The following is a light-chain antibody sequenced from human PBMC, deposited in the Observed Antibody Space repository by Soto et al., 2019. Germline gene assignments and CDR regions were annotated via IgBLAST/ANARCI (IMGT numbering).Light chain of an antibody. CDR1: QSVSTWY. CDR3: QQYGGWPRT. Sequence: EIVLTQSPGTLSLSPGERATLTCRASQSVSTWYLAWYQQKPGQAPRLLISSASNRATGIPDRFSGSGSGTDFTLTISRLEPEDFATYYCQQYGGWPRTFGQGSRVEIK. V-gene: IGKV3-20*01. CDR2: SAS. J-gene: IGKJ1*01.